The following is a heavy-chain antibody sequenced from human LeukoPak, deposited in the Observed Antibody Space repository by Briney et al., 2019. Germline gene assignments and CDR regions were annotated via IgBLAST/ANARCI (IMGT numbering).Heavy chain of an antibody. V-gene: IGHV1-69*04. CDR2: IIPILGIA. CDR3: ARASIAVAGHMGNYYYYGMDV. D-gene: IGHD6-19*01. Sequence: GASVKVSCKASGGTFSSYAISWVRQAPGQGLEWMGRIIPILGIANYAQKFQGRVTITADESTTTAYMELSSLRSEDTAVYYCARASIAVAGHMGNYYYYGMDVWGQGTTVTVSS. CDR1: GGTFSSYA. J-gene: IGHJ6*02.